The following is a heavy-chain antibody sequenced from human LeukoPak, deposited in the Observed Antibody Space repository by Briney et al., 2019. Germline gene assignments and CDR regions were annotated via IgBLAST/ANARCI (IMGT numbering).Heavy chain of an antibody. D-gene: IGHD3-10*01. Sequence: SCPTLVRPTQTLTLTCTFSGFSLSTSGVGVGWVRQPPGKALEWLALVYWDDDKRYSPSLKSRLTITKNTSKNQVVLTMTNMDPVDTATYYCARRGSGGPFDYWGQGTLVTVSS. V-gene: IGHV2-5*02. CDR3: ARRGSGGPFDY. CDR1: GFSLSTSGVG. J-gene: IGHJ4*02. CDR2: VYWDDDK.